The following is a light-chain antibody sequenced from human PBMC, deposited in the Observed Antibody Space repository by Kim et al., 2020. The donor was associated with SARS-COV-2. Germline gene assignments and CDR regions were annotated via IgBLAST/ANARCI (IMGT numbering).Light chain of an antibody. CDR2: DVS. J-gene: IGLJ3*02. CDR1: SMDVGRYNY. CDR3: GSYTTSITWV. Sequence: QSITISCTGTSMDVGRYNYVSWFQQHPGKAPKLIIYDVSKRPSGVSNRFSGSKSGNTASLTISGLQAEDDADYFCGSYTTSITWVFGGGTKLTVL. V-gene: IGLV2-14*04.